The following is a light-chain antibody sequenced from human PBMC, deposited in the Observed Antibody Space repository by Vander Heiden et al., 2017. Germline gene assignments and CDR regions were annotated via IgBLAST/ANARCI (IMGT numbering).Light chain of an antibody. CDR1: QSVNSY. CDR3: QHYGGSPWA. Sequence: EIVLPQSPGTLSLSPGERATLSCRASQSVNSYLAWYQQQPGQAPRLLISGVSSRATGIPDRFSGSGSGTDFTLTISRLEPEDSAVYYCQHYGGSPWAFGQGTKVEIK. V-gene: IGKV3-20*01. CDR2: GVS. J-gene: IGKJ1*01.